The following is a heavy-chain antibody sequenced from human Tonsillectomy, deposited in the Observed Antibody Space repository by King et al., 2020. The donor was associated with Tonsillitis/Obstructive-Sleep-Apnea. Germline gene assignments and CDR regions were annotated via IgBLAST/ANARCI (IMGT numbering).Heavy chain of an antibody. D-gene: IGHD2-2*01. Sequence: VQLQQWGAGLLKPSETLSLTCAVYGGSFSGYYWSWIRQPPGKGLEWIGEINHSGSTNYNPSLKSRVTISVDTSKNQFSLKLSSVTAADTAVYYCAPLGSCSSTSCKQTHSGWFDPWGQGTLVTVSS. CDR3: APLGSCSSTSCKQTHSGWFDP. V-gene: IGHV4-34*01. CDR2: INHSGST. J-gene: IGHJ5*02. CDR1: GGSFSGYY.